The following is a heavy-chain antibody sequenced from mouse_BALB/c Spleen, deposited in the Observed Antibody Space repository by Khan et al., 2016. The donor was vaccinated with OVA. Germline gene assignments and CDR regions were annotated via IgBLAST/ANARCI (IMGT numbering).Heavy chain of an antibody. J-gene: IGHJ3*01. CDR3: ARSTYRHAFAD. Sequence: EVKLLESGPSLVKPSPTLSLTCSVTGDTITSGYWCSTRNFPGNKLEYMGYILYSGSTYYNPPHKSPISITRHTSQNQYYLQLNSVTPEAPATYSCARSTYRHAFADWGQGTLVTVSA. D-gene: IGHD2-10*01. V-gene: IGHV3-8*02. CDR1: GDTITSGY. CDR2: ILYSGST.